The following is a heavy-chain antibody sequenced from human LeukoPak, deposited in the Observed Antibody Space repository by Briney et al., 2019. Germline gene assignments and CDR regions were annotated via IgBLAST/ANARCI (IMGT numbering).Heavy chain of an antibody. CDR3: AKDRPQYCSSVSCYVFDS. Sequence: GGSLRLSCAASGFTFSSYAMSWARQAPGKGLEWVSAVSGRGYNTYYADPVKGRFTISRDNSRNTLYLQMNSLRAEDTALYYCAKDRPQYCSSVSCYVFDSWGQGTLVTVSS. CDR2: VSGRGYNT. CDR1: GFTFSSYA. V-gene: IGHV3-23*01. J-gene: IGHJ4*02. D-gene: IGHD2-2*01.